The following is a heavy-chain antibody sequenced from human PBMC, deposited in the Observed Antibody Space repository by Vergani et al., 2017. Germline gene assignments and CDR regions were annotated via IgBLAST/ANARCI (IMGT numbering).Heavy chain of an antibody. V-gene: IGHV4-34*01. D-gene: IGHD2-15*01. J-gene: IGHJ6*03. CDR2: INHSGST. CDR1: GGSFSGYY. CDR3: ARGRGYCSGGSCYYYYYYMDV. Sequence: QVQLQQWGAGLLKPSETLSLTCAVYGGSFSGYYWSWIRQPPGKGLEWIGEINHSGSTNYHPSLKSRVTISVDTSKNQFSLKLSSVTAADTAVYYCARGRGYCSGGSCYYYYYYMDVWGKGTTVTVSS.